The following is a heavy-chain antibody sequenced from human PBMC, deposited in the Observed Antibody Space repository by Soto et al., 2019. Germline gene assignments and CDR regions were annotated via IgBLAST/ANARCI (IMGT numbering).Heavy chain of an antibody. CDR2: IYYSGST. V-gene: IGHV4-59*08. J-gene: IGHJ5*02. Sequence: SETLSLTCTVSGGSISSYYWSWIRQPPGKGLEWIGYIYYSGSTNYNPSLKSRVTISVDTSKNQFSLKLSSVTAADTAVYYCASGGGSSWYYGNWFDPWGQGTLVTVSS. D-gene: IGHD6-13*01. CDR1: GGSISSYY. CDR3: ASGGGSSWYYGNWFDP.